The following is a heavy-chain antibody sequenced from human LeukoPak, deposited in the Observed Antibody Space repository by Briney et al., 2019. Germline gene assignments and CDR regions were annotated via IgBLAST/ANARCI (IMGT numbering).Heavy chain of an antibody. J-gene: IGHJ4*02. CDR1: GFTFDDYA. CDR3: AKLPVYVYMTEGH. CDR2: ISWNSGSI. V-gene: IGHV3-9*01. D-gene: IGHD2-8*01. Sequence: GGSLRLSCAASGFTFDDYAMHWVRQAPGKGLEWVSGISWNSGSICYADSVKGRSTISRDNAKNSLYLQMNMLRAEDTAFYSCAKLPVYVYMTEGHWGQRNLITVSS.